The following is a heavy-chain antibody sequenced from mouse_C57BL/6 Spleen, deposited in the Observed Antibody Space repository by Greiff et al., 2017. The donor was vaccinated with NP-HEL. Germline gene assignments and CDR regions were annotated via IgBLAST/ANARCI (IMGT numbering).Heavy chain of an antibody. D-gene: IGHD2-1*01. CDR2: ISDGGSYT. CDR3: ARRTYGNYEYYFDY. V-gene: IGHV5-4*03. Sequence: DVKLVESGGGLVKPGGSLKLSCAASGFTFSSYAMSWVRQTPEKRLEWVATISDGGSYTYYPDNVKGRFTISRDNAKNNLYLQMSHLKSEDTAMYYCARRTYGNYEYYFDYWGQGTTLTVSS. J-gene: IGHJ2*01. CDR1: GFTFSSYA.